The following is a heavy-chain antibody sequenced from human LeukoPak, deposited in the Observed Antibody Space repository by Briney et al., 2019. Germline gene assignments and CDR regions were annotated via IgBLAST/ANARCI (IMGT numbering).Heavy chain of an antibody. J-gene: IGHJ4*02. Sequence: SETLSLTCTVSGGSISSYYWSWIRQPPGKGLEWIGYIHYSGSTNYNPSLKSRVTISVDTSKNQFSLKLSSVTAADTAVYYCARVARGIVGYWGQGTLVTVSS. CDR3: ARVARGIVGY. CDR2: IHYSGST. D-gene: IGHD3-16*01. CDR1: GGSISSYY. V-gene: IGHV4-59*01.